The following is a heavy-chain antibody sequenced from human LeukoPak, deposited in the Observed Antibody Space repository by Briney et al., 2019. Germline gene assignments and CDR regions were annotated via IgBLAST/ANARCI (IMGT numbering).Heavy chain of an antibody. D-gene: IGHD6-13*01. CDR3: ARDARISAGGTDY. J-gene: IGHJ4*02. Sequence: GSLRLSCAASGFIFSSYDMNWVRQAPGKGLEWVSYISSSGTTIYYADSVKGRFTISRDNAENSLYMQMNSLRAEDTAVYYCARDARISAGGTDYWGQGTLVTVSS. V-gene: IGHV3-48*03. CDR1: GFIFSSYD. CDR2: ISSSGTTI.